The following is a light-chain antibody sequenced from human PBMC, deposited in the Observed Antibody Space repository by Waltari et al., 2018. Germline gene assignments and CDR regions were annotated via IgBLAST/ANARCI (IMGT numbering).Light chain of an antibody. J-gene: IGKJ4*01. Sequence: EVLMTQSPATLSVSPGERVTLSCTASQSIHDNLAWYQQKPGQAPRLLIYGASTRATGVPARFRGSGSGTEFTLTISSLQSEDFGVYYCQQYNRWPPLTFGGGTKVDIK. V-gene: IGKV3-15*01. CDR3: QQYNRWPPLT. CDR2: GAS. CDR1: QSIHDN.